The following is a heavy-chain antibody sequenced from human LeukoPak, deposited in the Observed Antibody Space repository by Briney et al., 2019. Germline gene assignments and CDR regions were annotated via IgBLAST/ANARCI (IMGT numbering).Heavy chain of an antibody. D-gene: IGHD3-10*01. CDR2: IYYSGST. Sequence: SETLSLTCTVSGGSISSSSYYWGWIRQPPGKGLEWIGSIYYSGSTYDNPSLKSRVTISVDTSNNQFSLKLSSVTAADTAVYYCARHMRSGSSTYDYWGQGTLVTVSS. V-gene: IGHV4-39*01. CDR1: GGSISSSSYY. CDR3: ARHMRSGSSTYDY. J-gene: IGHJ4*02.